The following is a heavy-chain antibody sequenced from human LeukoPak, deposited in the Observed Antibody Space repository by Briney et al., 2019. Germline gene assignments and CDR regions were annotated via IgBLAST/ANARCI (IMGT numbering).Heavy chain of an antibody. V-gene: IGHV3-30*03. CDR3: ARDPPGIAASGTYY. D-gene: IGHD6-13*01. CDR2: VSSDGGTK. CDR1: KFTFSNYG. Sequence: GGSLRLSCTASKFTFSNYGMQWVRQAPGKGLEWVAVVSSDGGTKYYADSVKGRFTISRDNSKNTLYLQMYSLRAEDTAVYYCARDPPGIAASGTYYWGQGTLVTVSS. J-gene: IGHJ4*02.